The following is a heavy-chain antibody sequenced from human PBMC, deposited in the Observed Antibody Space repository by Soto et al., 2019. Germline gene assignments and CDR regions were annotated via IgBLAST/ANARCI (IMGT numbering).Heavy chain of an antibody. V-gene: IGHV3-23*01. D-gene: IGHD3-9*01. CDR2: ITGGGDNT. CDR3: TQDGGSRDWLTVN. J-gene: IGHJ4*02. Sequence: EVQLLESGGDLVQPGGSLRLSCAASGFTFTSYAMSWIRQAPGKGLEWVSAITGGGDNTYYADSAKGRFTISRDNSKNTLYLQMNSLRAEDTTVYYCTQDGGSRDWLTVNWGQGTLVTVSS. CDR1: GFTFTSYA.